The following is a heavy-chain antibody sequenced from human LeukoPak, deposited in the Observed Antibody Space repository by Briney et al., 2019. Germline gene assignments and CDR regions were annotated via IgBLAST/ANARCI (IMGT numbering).Heavy chain of an antibody. J-gene: IGHJ4*02. V-gene: IGHV3-30*18. CDR3: AKAPRPGYYYDSSGYFDY. CDR2: ISYDGSNK. D-gene: IGHD3-22*01. Sequence: PGGSLRLSCAASGFTFSSYSMHWVRQAPGKGLEWVAVISYDGSNKYYADSVKGRFTISRDNSKNTLYLQMNSLRAEDTAVYYCAKAPRPGYYYDSSGYFDYWGQGTLVAVSS. CDR1: GFTFSSYS.